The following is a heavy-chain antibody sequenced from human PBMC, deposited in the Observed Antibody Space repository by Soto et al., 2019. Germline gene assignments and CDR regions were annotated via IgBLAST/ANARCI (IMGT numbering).Heavy chain of an antibody. CDR1: GGSISSSSYY. J-gene: IGHJ4*02. CDR3: ASRDSSPHYRY. CDR2: IYYSGST. D-gene: IGHD2-15*01. Sequence: QLQLQESGPGLVKPSETLSLTCTVSGGSISSSSYYWSWIRQPPGKGLEWIGSIYYSGSTYYNPSLKSRLTISVATSKNQFSLKLSSVTAADTPVYYCASRDSSPHYRYWGQGTLVTVSS. V-gene: IGHV4-39*01.